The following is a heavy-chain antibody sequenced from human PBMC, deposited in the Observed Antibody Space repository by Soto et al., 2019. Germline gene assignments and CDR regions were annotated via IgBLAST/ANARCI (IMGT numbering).Heavy chain of an antibody. Sequence: SETLSLTCAVSGAPISSGTYSWSWIRQPPGKGLEWIGYIYHSGSTYYNPSLKSRLTISVDRSKKQFSLRLTSVTAADAAVYYCVRGSAAGGMDVWGQGTTVTVSS. CDR2: IYHSGST. V-gene: IGHV4-30-2*01. CDR1: GAPISSGTYS. D-gene: IGHD6-25*01. CDR3: VRGSAAGGMDV. J-gene: IGHJ6*02.